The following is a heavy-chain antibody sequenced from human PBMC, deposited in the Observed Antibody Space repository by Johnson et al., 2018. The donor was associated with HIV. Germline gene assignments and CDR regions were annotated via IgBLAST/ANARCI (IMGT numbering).Heavy chain of an antibody. CDR3: ARACRDGYTCDAFDI. J-gene: IGHJ3*02. V-gene: IGHV3-7*02. Sequence: VQLVESGGGVVQPGRSLRLSCAASGFTFSSYWMSWVRQAPGKGLEWVANIKQDGSEKYYVDSVKGRFTISRDNAKNSLYLQMNSLRAEDTAVYYCARACRDGYTCDAFDIWGQGTMVTVSS. CDR2: IKQDGSEK. CDR1: GFTFSSYW. D-gene: IGHD5-24*01.